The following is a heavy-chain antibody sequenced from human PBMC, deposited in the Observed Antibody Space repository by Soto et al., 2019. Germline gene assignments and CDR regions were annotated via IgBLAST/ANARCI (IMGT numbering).Heavy chain of an antibody. J-gene: IGHJ5*02. Sequence: GVSLKISCRGSEYSFTSHWVGWVSQIPGKGLEWMGIIYPGDSDTRYSPSFQGQVTISADKSISTAYLQWSSLKASDTAMYYCARRPEGWNGFDPLGQRTLVTVSS. CDR3: ARRPEGWNGFDP. CDR1: EYSFTSHW. D-gene: IGHD6-19*01. V-gene: IGHV5-51*01. CDR2: IYPGDSDT.